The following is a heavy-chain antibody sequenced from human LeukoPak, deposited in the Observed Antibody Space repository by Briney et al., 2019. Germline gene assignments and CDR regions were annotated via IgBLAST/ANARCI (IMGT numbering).Heavy chain of an antibody. Sequence: PGGSLRLSCAASGITLSDHYMDWVRQAPGKGLEWVAVISYDGRNKYYADSVKGRFTISRDNSKNTLYLQMNSLRAEDTAVYYCARDHLRPDILTGYYYYYGMDVWGQGTTVTVSS. V-gene: IGHV3-30*14. D-gene: IGHD3-9*01. CDR1: GITLSDHY. CDR3: ARDHLRPDILTGYYYYYGMDV. CDR2: ISYDGRNK. J-gene: IGHJ6*02.